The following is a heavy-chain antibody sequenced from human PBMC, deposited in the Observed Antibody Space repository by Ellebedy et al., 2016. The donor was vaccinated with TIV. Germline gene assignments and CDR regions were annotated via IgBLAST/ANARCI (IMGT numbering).Heavy chain of an antibody. CDR1: GYNFNAFY. CDR2: INPDSGTT. D-gene: IGHD6-13*01. Sequence: ASVKVSCKTSGYNFNAFYIHWVRQAPGRGLEWMGWINPDSGTTNFAQKFQGRVTMTRDTAITTAYMQLTSLEADDTAVYFCARVRRGSSGMDVWGQGTAVTVSS. J-gene: IGHJ6*02. V-gene: IGHV1-2*02. CDR3: ARVRRGSSGMDV.